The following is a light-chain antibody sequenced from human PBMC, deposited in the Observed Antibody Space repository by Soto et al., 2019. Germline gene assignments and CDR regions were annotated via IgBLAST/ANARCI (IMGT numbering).Light chain of an antibody. J-gene: IGKJ1*01. CDR1: LNVNSY. CDR3: QQYHNWPA. Sequence: EIVMTQSPATLSVSPGERATLSCRASLNVNSYLAWYQQKPGQAPRLLIYDASNRAAGIPARFSGSGSGTDFTLTISSLEPEDFAVYYCQQYHNWPAFGQGTKVDIK. V-gene: IGKV3-11*01. CDR2: DAS.